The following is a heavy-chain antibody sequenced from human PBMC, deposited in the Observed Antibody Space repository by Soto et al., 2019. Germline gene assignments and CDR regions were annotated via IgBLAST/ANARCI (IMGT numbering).Heavy chain of an antibody. CDR3: ARGWRYYDSSGYDY. D-gene: IGHD3-22*01. CDR2: IYYSGST. CDR1: GGSISSGDYY. J-gene: IGHJ4*02. Sequence: SETLSLTCTVSGGSISSGDYYWSWIRQPPGKGLEWIGYIYYSGSTYYNPSLKSRVTISVDTSKNQFSLKLSSVTAADTAVYYCARGWRYYDSSGYDYWGQGTLVTVSS. V-gene: IGHV4-30-4*01.